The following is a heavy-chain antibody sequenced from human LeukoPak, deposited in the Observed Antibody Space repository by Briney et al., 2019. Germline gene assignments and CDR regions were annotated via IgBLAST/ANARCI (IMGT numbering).Heavy chain of an antibody. CDR2: ISYDGSNK. D-gene: IGHD1-26*01. V-gene: IGHV3-30-3*01. CDR3: ARDRGGSYFDY. J-gene: IGHJ4*02. Sequence: GGSLRLSCAASGFTFSSYAMHWVRQAPGKGLEWVAVISYDGSNKYYAGSVEGRFTISRDNSKNTLYLQMKSLRAEDTAVYYCARDRGGSYFDYWGQGTLVTVSS. CDR1: GFTFSSYA.